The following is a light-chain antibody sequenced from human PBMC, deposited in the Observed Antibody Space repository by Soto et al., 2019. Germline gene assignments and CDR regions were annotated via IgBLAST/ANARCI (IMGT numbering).Light chain of an antibody. CDR2: GAS. Sequence: EIVLTQSPCTLSLSPGESATIPCRASQRVSSSYVAWYPQKPGQAPRLRIYGASSRATGIAARFSGSGSGTDFTLTISRLEPEDFAVYYCQQYGSSRWTFGQGTKVDIK. CDR3: QQYGSSRWT. CDR1: QRVSSSY. V-gene: IGKV3-20*01. J-gene: IGKJ1*01.